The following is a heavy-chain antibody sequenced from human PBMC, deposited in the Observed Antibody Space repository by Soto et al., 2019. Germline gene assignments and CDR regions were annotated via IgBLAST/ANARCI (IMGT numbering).Heavy chain of an antibody. CDR3: ARGILWFGELRGSYGMDV. D-gene: IGHD3-10*01. J-gene: IGHJ6*02. CDR2: IWYDGSNK. V-gene: IGHV3-33*01. CDR1: GFTFSSYG. Sequence: QVQLVESGGGVVQPGRSLRLSCAASGFTFSSYGMHWVRQAPGKGLEWVAVIWYDGSNKYYADSVKGRFTISRDNSKNTLYLQMNSLRAKDTAVYYCARGILWFGELRGSYGMDVWGQGTTVTVSS.